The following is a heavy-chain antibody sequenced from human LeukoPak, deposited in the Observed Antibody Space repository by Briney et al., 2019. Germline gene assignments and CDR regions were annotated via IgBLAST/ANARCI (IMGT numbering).Heavy chain of an antibody. Sequence: GGSLRLSCAASGFTFSSYSMNWVRQAPGKGLEWVSTINGGGVNTHYADSVGGRFTISRDNSKNTLFLQMNSLRDEDTAVYYCAKDLYSNYGPADYWGQGNLVTVSS. D-gene: IGHD4-11*01. CDR1: GFTFSSYS. J-gene: IGHJ4*02. V-gene: IGHV3-23*01. CDR2: INGGGVNT. CDR3: AKDLYSNYGPADY.